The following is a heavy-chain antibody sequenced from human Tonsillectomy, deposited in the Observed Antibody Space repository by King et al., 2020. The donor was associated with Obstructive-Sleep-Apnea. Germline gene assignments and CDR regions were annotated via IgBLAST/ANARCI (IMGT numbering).Heavy chain of an antibody. CDR2: IRQDGSDK. Sequence: DVQLVESGGGLVQPGGSLRLSCAASGFIFSSLWMNWVRQAPGKGLEWVANIRQDGSDKYYVDSVNGRFTMSRDNAKNSLFLQMNSLRAEDTAVYYCARVGYDDVWGSYHSDYWGQGTLVTVSS. V-gene: IGHV3-7*03. J-gene: IGHJ4*02. CDR1: GFIFSSLW. CDR3: ARVGYDDVWGSYHSDY. D-gene: IGHD3-16*02.